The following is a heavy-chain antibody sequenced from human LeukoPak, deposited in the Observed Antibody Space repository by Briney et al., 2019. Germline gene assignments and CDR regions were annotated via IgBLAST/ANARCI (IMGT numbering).Heavy chain of an antibody. CDR3: ARLWEEAVAGLSTPRLAFDI. CDR1: GGSISSSSYY. V-gene: IGHV4-39*01. CDR2: IYYSGST. D-gene: IGHD1-26*01. Sequence: SETLSLTCTVSGGSISSSSYYWGWIRQPPGKGLEWIGGIYYSGSTYYNPSLKSRVTISVDTSKNQFSLKLSSVTAADTAVYYCARLWEEAVAGLSTPRLAFDIWGQGTMVTVSS. J-gene: IGHJ3*02.